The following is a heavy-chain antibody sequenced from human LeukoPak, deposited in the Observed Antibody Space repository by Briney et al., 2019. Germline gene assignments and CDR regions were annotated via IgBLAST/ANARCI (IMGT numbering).Heavy chain of an antibody. CDR2: IYPDDSDT. V-gene: IGHV5-51*01. J-gene: IGHJ4*02. Sequence: GESLKISCQGSGYSFTTYWIGWVRQMPGKGLEWMGIIYPDDSDTRYSPSFQGQVTISADKSISTAYLQWSSLNASDTAMYYCARVGIAVPGVLPYFDYWGQGALVTVSS. D-gene: IGHD6-19*01. CDR1: GYSFTTYW. CDR3: ARVGIAVPGVLPYFDY.